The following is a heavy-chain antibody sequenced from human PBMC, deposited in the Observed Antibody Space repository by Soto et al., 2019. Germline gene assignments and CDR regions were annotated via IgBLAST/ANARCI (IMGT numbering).Heavy chain of an antibody. J-gene: IGHJ3*01. CDR1: GFTFSTYA. Sequence: EVQLLESGGGLVQPGGSLRLSCAASGFTFSTYAMTWVRQAPGKGLEWVSSVTNSGSNTYHADSVKGRFTISRDNSKNKLFLKMNSLRAEDTALYYCAKDLAATATGDSFDFGGQGTMVTVSS. V-gene: IGHV3-23*01. CDR2: VTNSGSNT. CDR3: AKDLAATATGDSFDF. D-gene: IGHD1-1*01.